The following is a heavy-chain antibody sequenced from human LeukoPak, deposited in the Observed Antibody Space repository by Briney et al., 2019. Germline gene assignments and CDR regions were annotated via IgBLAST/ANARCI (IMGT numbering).Heavy chain of an antibody. CDR1: GFSLSTSRVR. CDR2: IYWDADK. D-gene: IGHD2-15*01. J-gene: IGHJ3*02. V-gene: IGHV2-5*02. CDR3: AHRGIGIAFDI. Sequence: SGPTLVKPTQTLTLTCTFSGFSLSTSRVRVGWIRQPPGKALEGLALIYWDADKRYNPSLKSRLTITQESSKNQVLLTMDDNDPVDTATYYCAHRGIGIAFDIWGQGTMVTVSS.